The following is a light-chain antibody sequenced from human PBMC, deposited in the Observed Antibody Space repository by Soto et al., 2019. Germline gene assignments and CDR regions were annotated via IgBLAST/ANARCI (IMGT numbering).Light chain of an antibody. Sequence: DIVMTQSPDSLAVSLGERATINCKSSQSVLYSSNNKNYLAWYQQKPGQPPKLLIYWASTRESGVPDRFSGSGSGTDFTLTISSLQAEDVAVYYCQQYYSTLWTFGQGNKVAIK. CDR2: WAS. CDR3: QQYYSTLWT. V-gene: IGKV4-1*01. CDR1: QSVLYSSNNKNY. J-gene: IGKJ1*01.